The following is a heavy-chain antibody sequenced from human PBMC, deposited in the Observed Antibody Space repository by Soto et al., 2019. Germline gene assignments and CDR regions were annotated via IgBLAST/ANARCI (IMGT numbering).Heavy chain of an antibody. D-gene: IGHD3-10*01. CDR2: IHDSGST. CDR3: ARESAGSGKNNWFDP. V-gene: IGHV4-59*01. J-gene: IGHJ5*02. CDR1: GASISTYY. Sequence: QVQLQESGPGLVKPSETLSLTCTVSGASISTYYWSWVRQPPGKGLEWIGYIHDSGSTYYNPSLKSGVTMSLDTSRNQFFLQLNSVTAADTAVYYCARESAGSGKNNWFDPWGQRMLVTVSS.